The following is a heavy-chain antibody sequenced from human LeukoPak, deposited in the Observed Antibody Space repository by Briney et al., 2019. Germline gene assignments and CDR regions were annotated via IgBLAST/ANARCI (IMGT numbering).Heavy chain of an antibody. Sequence: GGSLRLSCAASGFTFSSHLMHWVRQAQGTGLVWVSSVKSDGTATNYADSVKGRFTISRDNAKNTLYLQMNSLRVEDTAVYYCVRKFATGDWGQGTLVTVPS. CDR1: GFTFSSHL. CDR3: VRKFATGD. V-gene: IGHV3-74*01. CDR2: VKSDGTAT. J-gene: IGHJ4*02. D-gene: IGHD1-14*01.